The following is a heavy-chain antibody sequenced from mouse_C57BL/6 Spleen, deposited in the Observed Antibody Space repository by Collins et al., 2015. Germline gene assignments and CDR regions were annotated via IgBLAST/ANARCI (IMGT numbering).Heavy chain of an antibody. Sequence: DVQLQESGPGLVKPSQSLSLTCTVTGYSITSDYAWNWIRQFPGNKLEWMGYISYSGSTSYNPSLKSRISITRDTSKNQFFLQLNSVTTEDTATYYCARSYRYDTFAMDYWGQGTSVTVSS. CDR2: ISYSGST. J-gene: IGHJ4*01. V-gene: IGHV3-2*02. D-gene: IGHD2-14*01. CDR3: ARSYRYDTFAMDY. CDR1: GYSITSDYA.